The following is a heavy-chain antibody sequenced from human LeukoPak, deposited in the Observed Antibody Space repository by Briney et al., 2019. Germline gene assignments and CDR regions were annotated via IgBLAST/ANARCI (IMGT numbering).Heavy chain of an antibody. CDR2: ISGGGGST. Sequence: PGGSLRLSCAASGFTFSSYAMSWVRQAPGKGLEWVSAISGGGGSTYYADSVKGRFTISRDNAKNSLYLQMNSLRAEDTALYHCARAGRGDYDSSGYYTPTFFDYWGQGTLGTVSS. CDR1: GFTFSSYA. D-gene: IGHD3-22*01. J-gene: IGHJ4*02. CDR3: ARAGRGDYDSSGYYTPTFFDY. V-gene: IGHV3-23*01.